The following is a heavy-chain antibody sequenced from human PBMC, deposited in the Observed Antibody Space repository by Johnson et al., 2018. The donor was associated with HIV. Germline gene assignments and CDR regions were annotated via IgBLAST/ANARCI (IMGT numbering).Heavy chain of an antibody. CDR3: ARDYSNPPHAFDI. D-gene: IGHD4-11*01. J-gene: IGHJ3*02. V-gene: IGHV3-30*14. CDR1: GFTFSSYA. CDR2: ISYDGSNK. Sequence: VQLVESGGGVVQPGRSLRLSCAASGFTFSSYAMHWVRQAPGKGLEWVAIISYDGSNKYYADSVKGRFTISRDNSKNTLYLHMNSLRAEDTAVYYCARDYSNPPHAFDIWGQGTMVTVSS.